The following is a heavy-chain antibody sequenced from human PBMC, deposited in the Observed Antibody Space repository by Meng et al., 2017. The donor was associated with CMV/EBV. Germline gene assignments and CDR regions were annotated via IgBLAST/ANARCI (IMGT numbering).Heavy chain of an antibody. CDR3: ALAGSHYYYYYGMDV. CDR2: ISAYNGNT. D-gene: IGHD7-27*01. J-gene: IGHJ6*02. Sequence: ASVKVSCKASGYTFTSYGISWVRQAPGQGLEWMGWISAYNGNTNYAQKLQGRVTMTTDTSTSTAYMELRSLRSDDTAAYYCALAGSHYYYYYGMDVWGQGTTVTVSS. CDR1: GYTFTSYG. V-gene: IGHV1-18*01.